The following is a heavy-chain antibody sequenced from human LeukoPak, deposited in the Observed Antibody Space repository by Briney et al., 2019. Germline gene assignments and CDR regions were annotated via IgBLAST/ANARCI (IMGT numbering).Heavy chain of an antibody. J-gene: IGHJ6*02. V-gene: IGHV3-53*01. Sequence: GGSLRLSCAASGFTVSSNYMSWVRQAPGKGLEWVSVIYSGGSTYYADSVKGRFPTSEANSRKTWIFQINSRKPEDTAVFYWGGNTLHASSVKGRFTISRDNSKNTLYLQMNSLRAEDTAVYYCARDSGYGYYYYYGMDVWGQGTTVTVSS. CDR3: GGNTLHASSVKGRFTISRDNSKNTLYLQMNSLRAEDTAVYYCARDSGYGYYYYYGMDV. D-gene: IGHD3-10*01. CDR2: IYSGGST. CDR1: GFTVSSNY.